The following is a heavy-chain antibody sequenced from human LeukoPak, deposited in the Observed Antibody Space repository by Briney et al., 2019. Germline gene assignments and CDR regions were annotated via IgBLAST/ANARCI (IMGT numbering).Heavy chain of an antibody. CDR2: INPSGGST. J-gene: IGHJ4*02. V-gene: IGHV1-46*01. CDR3: ARDSSPSDYGDNGRDFDY. D-gene: IGHD4-17*01. Sequence: RASVKVSCKASGYTFTSYYMHWVRQAPGQGLEWMGIINPSGGSTSYAQKFQGRVTMTRDASTSTVYMELSSLRSEDTAVYYCARDSSPSDYGDNGRDFDYWGQGTLVTVSS. CDR1: GYTFTSYY.